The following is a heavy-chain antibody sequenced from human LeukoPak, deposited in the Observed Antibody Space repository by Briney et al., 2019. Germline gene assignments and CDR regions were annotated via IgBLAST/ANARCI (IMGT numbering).Heavy chain of an antibody. CDR3: ARDGNDYGDSRRRFDY. J-gene: IGHJ4*02. CDR2: IYYSGST. Sequence: SQTLSLTCTVSGGSISSGGYYWSWNRQHPGKGLEWIGYIYYSGSTYYNPSLKSRVTISVDTSKNQFSLKLSSVTAADTAVYCCARDGNDYGDSRRRFDYWGQGTLVTVSS. D-gene: IGHD4-17*01. V-gene: IGHV4-31*03. CDR1: GGSISSGGYY.